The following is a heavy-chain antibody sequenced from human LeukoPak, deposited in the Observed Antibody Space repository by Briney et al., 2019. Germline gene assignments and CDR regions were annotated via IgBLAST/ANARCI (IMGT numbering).Heavy chain of an antibody. CDR1: GFTFSSYD. CDR2: ISSTSSYI. V-gene: IGHV3-21*01. Sequence: GGSLRLSCAASGFTFSSYDMNWVRQAPGKGLEWVSSISSTSSYIYYADSVKGRFTISRDNAKNSLYLQMNSLRAEDTAVYYCGRVPNWNSVNWFDPWGQGTLVTVSS. CDR3: GRVPNWNSVNWFDP. D-gene: IGHD1-7*01. J-gene: IGHJ5*02.